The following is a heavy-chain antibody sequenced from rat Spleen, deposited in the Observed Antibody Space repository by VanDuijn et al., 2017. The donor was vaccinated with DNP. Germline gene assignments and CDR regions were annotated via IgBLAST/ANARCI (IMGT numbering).Heavy chain of an antibody. J-gene: IGHJ2*01. D-gene: IGHD4-1*01. CDR1: GFSLTSHH. Sequence: QVQLKESGPGLVQPSQTLSLACTVSGFSLTSHHVHWVRRPSGKGLEWMGIIGTGGTTEYNPILKSRLSISRDTSKSQVFLRMNSLQSEDTATYYCARDWDGYNIDYWGQGVMVTVSS. CDR2: IGTGGTT. CDR3: ARDWDGYNIDY. V-gene: IGHV2-30*01.